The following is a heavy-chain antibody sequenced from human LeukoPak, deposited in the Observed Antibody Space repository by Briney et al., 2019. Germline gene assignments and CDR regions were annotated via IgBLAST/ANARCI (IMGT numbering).Heavy chain of an antibody. J-gene: IGHJ1*01. CDR3: ARAPVRAYSSGWLDLRYFQH. V-gene: IGHV4-34*01. CDR1: GGSFSGYY. Sequence: KPSETLSLTCAVYGGSFSGYYWSWIRQPPGKGLEWSGEINHSGSTNYNPSLKSRVTISVDTSKNQFSLKLSSVTAADTAVYYCARAPVRAYSSGWLDLRYFQHWGQGTLVTVSS. D-gene: IGHD6-19*01. CDR2: INHSGST.